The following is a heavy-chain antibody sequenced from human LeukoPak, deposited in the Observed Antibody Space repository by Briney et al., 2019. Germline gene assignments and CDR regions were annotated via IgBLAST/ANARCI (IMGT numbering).Heavy chain of an antibody. D-gene: IGHD6-13*01. CDR2: IYYSGST. V-gene: IGHV4-59*08. J-gene: IGHJ4*02. CDR3: ARSKSYSSWYAFDY. CDR1: GGSISSYY. Sequence: SETLSLTCTVSGGSISSYYWSWIRQPPGKGLEWIGYIYYSGSTNYNPSLKSRVTISEDTSKNQFSLKLSSVTAADTAVYYCARSKSYSSWYAFDYWGQGTLVTVSS.